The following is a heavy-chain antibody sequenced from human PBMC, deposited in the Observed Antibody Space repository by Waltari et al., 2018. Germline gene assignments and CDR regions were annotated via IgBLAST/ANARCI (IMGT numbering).Heavy chain of an antibody. D-gene: IGHD2-2*02. J-gene: IGHJ1*01. V-gene: IGHV4-34*01. CDR3: ARTLAGCSTTSCYRYFQH. CDR1: GGSLSGYY. Sequence: QVQLQQWGAGLLKPSETLSTTCAVYGGSLSGYYWDWLRQSPGKALEWIGEINHSGTTHYNPSLESRVTISVDPSKNQFSLEMNFVTAADTAVYYCARTLAGCSTTSCYRYFQHWGQGTQVSVSS. CDR2: INHSGTT.